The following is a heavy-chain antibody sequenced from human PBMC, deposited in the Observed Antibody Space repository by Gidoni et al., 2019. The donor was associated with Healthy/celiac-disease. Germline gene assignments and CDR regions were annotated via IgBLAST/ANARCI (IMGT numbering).Heavy chain of an antibody. J-gene: IGHJ3*02. CDR1: EFTFISSS. CDR2: ISSSSSYI. CDR3: ARGTMGPGLDAFDI. V-gene: IGHV3-21*01. Sequence: EVQLVESGGGLVKPGGSLRLSCDASEFTFISSSMNWVRQAPGKGMEWVSSISSSSSYIYYADSVKGRFTISRDNAKNSLYLKMNSLRAEDTAVYYCARGTMGPGLDAFDIWGQGTMVTVSS.